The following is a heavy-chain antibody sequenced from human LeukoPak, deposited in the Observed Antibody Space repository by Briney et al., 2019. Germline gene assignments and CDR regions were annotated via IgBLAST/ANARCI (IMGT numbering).Heavy chain of an antibody. J-gene: IGHJ4*02. V-gene: IGHV3-74*01. CDR1: GFNFRSYW. CDR3: TRDAGHCHSSGWWKPSDY. Sequence: TGGSLRLSCAASGFNFRSYWMQWVRQVLGKGLVWVARINSDDTDTYADSVKGRFTISRDNANNMLYLQMNSLKADDTAVYYCTRDAGHCHSSGWWKPSDYWGQGALVTVSS. CDR2: INSDDTDT. D-gene: IGHD3-22*01.